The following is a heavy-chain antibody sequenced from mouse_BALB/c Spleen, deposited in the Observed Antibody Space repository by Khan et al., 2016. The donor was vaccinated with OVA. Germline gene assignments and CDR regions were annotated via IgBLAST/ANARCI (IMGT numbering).Heavy chain of an antibody. V-gene: IGHV1S132*01. D-gene: IGHD2-1*01. CDR3: ARGYFGNYEFAY. CDR2: IFPGTGTT. Sequence: QVQLQQSGTELVKPGASVKLSCKTTGYTFTSYWIQWVKQRPGQGLEWIGQIFPGTGTTYYNENFKGKATLTIDTSSTTAYMQLSSLTSEDSAVXYCARGYFGNYEFAYWGQGTLVTVSA. CDR1: GYTFTSYW. J-gene: IGHJ3*01.